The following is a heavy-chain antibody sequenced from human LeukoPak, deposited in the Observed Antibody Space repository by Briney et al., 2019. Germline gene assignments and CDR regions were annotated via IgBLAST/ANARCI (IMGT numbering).Heavy chain of an antibody. Sequence: GGSLRLSCAASGSTFSSYWMSWVRQAPGKGLEWVANIKQDGSEKYYVDSVKGRFTISRDNAKNSLYLQMNSLRAEDTAVYYCARDLVVVTAGPNWFDPWGQGTLVTVSS. CDR1: GSTFSSYW. J-gene: IGHJ5*02. V-gene: IGHV3-7*01. CDR2: IKQDGSEK. D-gene: IGHD2-21*02. CDR3: ARDLVVVTAGPNWFDP.